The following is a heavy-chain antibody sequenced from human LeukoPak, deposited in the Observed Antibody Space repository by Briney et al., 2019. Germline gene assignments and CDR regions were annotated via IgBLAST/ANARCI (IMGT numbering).Heavy chain of an antibody. J-gene: IGHJ5*02. D-gene: IGHD6-13*01. CDR2: LYYTGDT. Sequence: PSETLSLTCTVSGGSISSSSYYWGWIRQPPGGTLEWIGSLYYTGDTYYNPSLSSRVAMSIDTSNNQFSLKLSSLTAADTAVYYCARDRGHYSSSWYTWFDPWGQGILVTVSS. V-gene: IGHV4-39*07. CDR3: ARDRGHYSSSWYTWFDP. CDR1: GGSISSSSYY.